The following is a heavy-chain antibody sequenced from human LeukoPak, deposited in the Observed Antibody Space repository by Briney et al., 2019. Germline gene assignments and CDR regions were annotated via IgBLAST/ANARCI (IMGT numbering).Heavy chain of an antibody. D-gene: IGHD3-10*01. J-gene: IGHJ4*02. CDR1: GFTFSSYW. V-gene: IGHV3-7*01. CDR3: ARDPQVSPYGSGSYRDY. Sequence: GGSLRLSCAASGFTFSSYWMSWVRQAPGKGLEWVANIKQDGSEKYYVDSVKGRFTISRDNAKNSQYLQMNSLRAEDTAVYYCARDPQVSPYGSGSYRDYWGQGTLVTVSS. CDR2: IKQDGSEK.